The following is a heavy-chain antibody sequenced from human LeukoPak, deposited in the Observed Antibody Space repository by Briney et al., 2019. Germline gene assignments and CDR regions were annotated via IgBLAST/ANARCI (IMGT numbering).Heavy chain of an antibody. CDR2: IYSGGST. CDR1: GFTVSSNY. D-gene: IGHD6-19*01. CDR3: ARDSPKYSSGPPVDY. V-gene: IGHV3-66*02. Sequence: GGSLRLSCAASGFTVSSNYMSWVRLAPGKGLEWVSVIYSGGSTYYADSVKGRFTVSRDNSKNTLYLQMNSLRAEDTAVYYCARDSPKYSSGPPVDYWGQGTLVTVSS. J-gene: IGHJ4*02.